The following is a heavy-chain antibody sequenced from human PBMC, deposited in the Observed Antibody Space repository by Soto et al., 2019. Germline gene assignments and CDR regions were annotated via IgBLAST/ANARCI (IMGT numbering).Heavy chain of an antibody. CDR2: FIPVYRTL. CDR1: GGSFGKSA. Sequence: ASVKVSCKASGGSFGKSAINWVRQTPGQGLEWLGGFIPVYRTLNYAQKFQGRVTITADESTGTAYMTLSSLASDDPAVYYCATGVIWIGYFTVDSWGQGTRVTVSS. D-gene: IGHD3-3*01. V-gene: IGHV1-69*13. J-gene: IGHJ4*02. CDR3: ATGVIWIGYFTVDS.